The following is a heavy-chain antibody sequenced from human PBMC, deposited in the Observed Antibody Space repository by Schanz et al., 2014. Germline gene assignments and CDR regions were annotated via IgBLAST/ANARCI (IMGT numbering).Heavy chain of an antibody. CDR1: GFTFSDYA. J-gene: IGHJ4*02. D-gene: IGHD2-21*01. Sequence: QVQLVESGGGVVQPGRSLRLSCAASGFTFSDYALHWVRQAPGKGLEWVSVIYSGGRTFYADSVKGRFTISRDNSKNTLYLQMNSLRAEDTAVYYCAKGQLLSYYFDYWGQGTLVTVSS. CDR3: AKGQLLSYYFDY. CDR2: IYSGGRT. V-gene: IGHV3-NL1*01.